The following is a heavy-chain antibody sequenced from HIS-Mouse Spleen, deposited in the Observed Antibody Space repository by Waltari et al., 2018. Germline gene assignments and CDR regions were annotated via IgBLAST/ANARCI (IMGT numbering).Heavy chain of an antibody. Sequence: QVQLVQSGAEVKKPGASVKVSCKASGYTFTGYYMHLVRQAPGQGLEWMGWITPKRGGTNCAKKFQGRVTMNRDTSISTAYMELSRLRSDDTAVYYCARVYSSSWRGFDYWGQGTLVTVSS. CDR3: ARVYSSSWRGFDY. V-gene: IGHV1-2*02. CDR2: ITPKRGGT. J-gene: IGHJ4*02. CDR1: GYTFTGYY. D-gene: IGHD6-6*01.